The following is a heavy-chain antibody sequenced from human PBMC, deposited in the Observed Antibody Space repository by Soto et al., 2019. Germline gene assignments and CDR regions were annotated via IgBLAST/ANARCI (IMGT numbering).Heavy chain of an antibody. J-gene: IGHJ4*02. CDR2: MKSKSEGETT. CDR3: TAQVYFDASGYSFDL. D-gene: IGHD3-22*01. CDR1: GFTFNNAW. V-gene: IGHV3-15*01. Sequence: PGGSLRLSCAASGFTFNNAWMGWVRQAPGQGLEWVGHMKSKSEGETTDYAAPTKGRFTISRADSKNTVYLQMNSLSTEDTAVYSCTAQVYFDASGYSFDLWGQGTLVTVSS.